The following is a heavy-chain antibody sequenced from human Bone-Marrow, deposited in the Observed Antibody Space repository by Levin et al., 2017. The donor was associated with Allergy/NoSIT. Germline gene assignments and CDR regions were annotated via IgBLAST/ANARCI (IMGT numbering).Heavy chain of an antibody. J-gene: IGHJ4*02. V-gene: IGHV2-5*02. CDR2: IYLDDVK. Sequence: SLTTSGVGVGWIRQPPGKALEWLAVIYLDDVKRYSPSLKSRLTITKDTSRNQVVLIMTNVDPVVTATYFCAHGRGLGGAWDWGDLDYWGQGALVTVSS. CDR3: AHGRGLGGAWDWGDLDY. CDR1: SLTTSGVG. D-gene: IGHD3-10*01.